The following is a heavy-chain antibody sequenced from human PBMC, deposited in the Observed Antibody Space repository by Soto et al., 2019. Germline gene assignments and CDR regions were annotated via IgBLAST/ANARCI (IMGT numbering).Heavy chain of an antibody. CDR3: ALFRKFFQI. J-gene: IGHJ3*02. CDR2: IYNSGST. Sequence: PSDTLSLIRAVSGGYICGVYYSWSWIRQPPGKGLEWIGFIYNSGSTYYNSSLKSRVTISVDRSKNHFFLNLTSVTAADTAVYYCALFRKFFQIWGQGTTVTVSS. CDR1: GGYICGVYYS. V-gene: IGHV4-30-2*01.